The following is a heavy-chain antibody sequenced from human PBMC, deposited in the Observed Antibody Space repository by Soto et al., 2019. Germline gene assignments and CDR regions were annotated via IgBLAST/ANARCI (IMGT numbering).Heavy chain of an antibody. CDR3: AREGDINWNYSYV. CDR1: GGSISSGGYY. J-gene: IGHJ6*02. CDR2: IYYSGST. D-gene: IGHD1-7*01. Sequence: SETLSLTCTVSGGSISSGGYYWSWIRQHPGKGLEWIGYIYYSGSTYYNPSLKSRVTISVDTSKNQFSLKLSSVTAADTAVYYCAREGDINWNYSYVWGQGTTVTVSS. V-gene: IGHV4-31*03.